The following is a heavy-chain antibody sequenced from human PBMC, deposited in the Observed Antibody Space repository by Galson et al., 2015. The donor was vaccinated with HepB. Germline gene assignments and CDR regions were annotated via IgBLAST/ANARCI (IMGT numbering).Heavy chain of an antibody. J-gene: IGHJ5*02. Sequence: SLRLSCAASGFAFSSYAMSWVRQAPGKGLEWVSAISGSGGSTYYADSVKGRFTISRDNSKNTLYLQMNSLRAEDTAVYYCAKDPHQRVYHWFDPWGQGTLVTVSS. CDR1: GFAFSSYA. D-gene: IGHD6-13*01. CDR3: AKDPHQRVYHWFDP. V-gene: IGHV3-23*01. CDR2: ISGSGGST.